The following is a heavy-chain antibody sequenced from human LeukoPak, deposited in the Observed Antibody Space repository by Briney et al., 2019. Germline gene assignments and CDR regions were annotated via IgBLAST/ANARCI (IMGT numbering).Heavy chain of an antibody. V-gene: IGHV3-21*01. J-gene: IGHJ4*02. CDR3: ARDVFGGIAARPMAPLC. Sequence: GGSLRLSCAASGFTFSSYSMNWVRQAPGKGLEWVSSISSSSSYIYYADSVKGRFTISRHNAKNSLYLQMNSLRAEDTAVYYCARDVFGGIAARPMAPLCWGQGTLVTVSS. CDR2: ISSSSSYI. D-gene: IGHD6-6*01. CDR1: GFTFSSYS.